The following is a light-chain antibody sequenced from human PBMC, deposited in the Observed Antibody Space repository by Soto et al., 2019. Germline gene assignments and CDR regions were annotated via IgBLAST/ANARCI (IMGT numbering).Light chain of an antibody. CDR1: QSVGSTY. CDR3: QQYGESPWT. CDR2: GVS. V-gene: IGKV3-20*01. Sequence: EVVLTQSPGTLSLSPGERATLSCRASQSVGSTYLAWYQQKPGQAPRLLIYGVSSRATGIPDRFSGSGSGTDFTLTISRLEPEGFAVYYCQQYGESPWTFGQGTKVDIK. J-gene: IGKJ1*01.